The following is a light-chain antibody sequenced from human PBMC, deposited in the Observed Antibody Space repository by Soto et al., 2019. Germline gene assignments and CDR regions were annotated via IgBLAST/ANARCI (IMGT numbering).Light chain of an antibody. Sequence: DIVLTQSPGTLSLSPGERATLSCRASHSVSSSYLAWYQQKPGQAPRLLIYGASSRATGIPDRFSGSGSGTDFTLTISRLEPEDFAVYYCQQYGSSPPYTFGPGTKVDIK. CDR2: GAS. J-gene: IGKJ3*01. CDR3: QQYGSSPPYT. CDR1: HSVSSSY. V-gene: IGKV3-20*01.